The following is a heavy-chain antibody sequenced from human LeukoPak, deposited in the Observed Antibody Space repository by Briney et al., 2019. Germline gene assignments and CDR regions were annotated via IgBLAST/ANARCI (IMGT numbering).Heavy chain of an antibody. D-gene: IGHD3-3*01. Sequence: GGSLRLSCKASGFTFNNYAMHWVRQAPGKGLEWVAFMSYDGSYNYYAESVRGRFSISRDNSKNTLYLQMNGLRAEDTAVYYCAREDTLEWLSYFDYWGQGTLVTVSS. CDR1: GFTFNNYA. V-gene: IGHV3-30-3*01. CDR3: AREDTLEWLSYFDY. CDR2: MSYDGSYN. J-gene: IGHJ4*02.